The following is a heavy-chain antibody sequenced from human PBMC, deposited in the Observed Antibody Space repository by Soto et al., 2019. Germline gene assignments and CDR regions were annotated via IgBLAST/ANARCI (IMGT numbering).Heavy chain of an antibody. Sequence: GESLKISCKASGYSFTSYWIGWVRQMSGKGLELMGIMYPGDSDTRYSPSFQGRVTISADKSISTAYLQWSSLKASDTAMYYCARLRGLLPDYWGQGTLVTVSS. D-gene: IGHD2-15*01. V-gene: IGHV5-51*01. J-gene: IGHJ4*02. CDR2: MYPGDSDT. CDR3: ARLRGLLPDY. CDR1: GYSFTSYW.